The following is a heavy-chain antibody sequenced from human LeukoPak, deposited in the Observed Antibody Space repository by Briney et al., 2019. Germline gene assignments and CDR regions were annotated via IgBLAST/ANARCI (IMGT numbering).Heavy chain of an antibody. J-gene: IGHJ4*02. CDR3: ARRSGIAVAGAFDY. Sequence: GGSLRLSCAASGFTFTSYDMSWVRQAPGKGLEWVSAISDSGVSTYYADSVKGRFTISRDNSKNTLYLQMNSLRAEDTAVYYCARRSGIAVAGAFDYWGQGTLVTVSS. CDR1: GFTFTSYD. D-gene: IGHD6-19*01. V-gene: IGHV3-23*01. CDR2: ISDSGVST.